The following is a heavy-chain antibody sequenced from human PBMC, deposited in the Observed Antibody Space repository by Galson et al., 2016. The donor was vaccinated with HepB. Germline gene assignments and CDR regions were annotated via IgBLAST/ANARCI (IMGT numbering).Heavy chain of an antibody. Sequence: SLRLSCAASGFTFINYAMTWVRQAPGKGLEWVPSISGSGGSTYYADSVKGRFTISRDNSKNTLYLQMNSLRAEDTALYFCARFGGSLGMDVWGQGTTVTVSS. V-gene: IGHV3-23*01. CDR2: ISGSGGST. D-gene: IGHD2-15*01. CDR3: ARFGGSLGMDV. CDR1: GFTFINYA. J-gene: IGHJ6*02.